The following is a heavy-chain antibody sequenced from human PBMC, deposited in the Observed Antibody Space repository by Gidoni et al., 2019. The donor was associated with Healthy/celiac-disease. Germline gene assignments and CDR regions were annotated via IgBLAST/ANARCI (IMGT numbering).Heavy chain of an antibody. V-gene: IGHV3-30*01. J-gene: IGHJ4*02. D-gene: IGHD6-19*01. CDR3: ARDFGIAVALDY. Sequence: ADSVKGRFTISRDNSKNTLYLQMNSLRAEDTAVYYCARDFGIAVALDYWGQGTLVTVSS.